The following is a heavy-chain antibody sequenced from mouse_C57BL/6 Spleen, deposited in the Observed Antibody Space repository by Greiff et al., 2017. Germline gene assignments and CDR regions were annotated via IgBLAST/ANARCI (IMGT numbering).Heavy chain of an antibody. CDR3: ARSPTVVDWYFDV. V-gene: IGHV7-3*01. J-gene: IGHJ1*03. CDR1: GFTFTDYY. Sequence: EVKVVESGGGLVQPGGSLSLSCAASGFTFTDYYMSWVRQPPGKALEWLGFIRNKANGYTTEYSASVKGRFTISRDNSQSILYLQMNALRAEDSATYYCARSPTVVDWYFDVWGTGTTVTVSS. CDR2: IRNKANGYTT. D-gene: IGHD1-1*01.